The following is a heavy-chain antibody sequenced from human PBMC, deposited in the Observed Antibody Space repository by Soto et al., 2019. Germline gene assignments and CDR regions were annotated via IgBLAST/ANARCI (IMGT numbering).Heavy chain of an antibody. V-gene: IGHV3-73*01. J-gene: IGHJ6*03. CDR1: GFPPRASA. Sequence: EVHLVESGGGLVKPGGPLKLACLASGFPPRASAIHWARKASGKGLEWVGGIRSKTNNYATTYAAPVRGRFTLSRDDSKNTAYLQMNNLESEDAAVYYCTRHAGGQVEHSFYYYFMDVWGKGATVSV. CDR3: TRHAGGQVEHSFYYYFMDV. D-gene: IGHD2-15*01. CDR2: IRSKTNNYAT.